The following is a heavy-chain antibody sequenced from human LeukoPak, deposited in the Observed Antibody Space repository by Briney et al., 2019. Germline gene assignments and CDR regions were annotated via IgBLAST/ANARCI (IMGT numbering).Heavy chain of an antibody. Sequence: PSETLSLTCTVSGGSISSYYWSWIRQPPGKGLEWIGYIYYSGSTNYNPSLKSRVTISTDTSKNQLSLNLSTVTAADSAVYYCARGYRYGYHYFDYCGQGTLVTVSS. D-gene: IGHD5-18*01. CDR2: IYYSGST. CDR3: ARGYRYGYHYFDY. J-gene: IGHJ4*02. V-gene: IGHV4-59*01. CDR1: GGSISSYY.